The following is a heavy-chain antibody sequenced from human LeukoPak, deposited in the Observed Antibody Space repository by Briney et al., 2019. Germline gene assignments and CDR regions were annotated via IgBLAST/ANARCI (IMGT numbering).Heavy chain of an antibody. CDR2: LSDGGGGA. Sequence: GGSLRLSCAASGFSLSSFGMTWVRQAPGKGLEWVSTLSDGGGGAYYADSVKGRFTISRDNSRNTLYLQMHSLRVEDTAIYYCATDRPYITSWYGCSTPWGQGTLVTVSS. D-gene: IGHD3-10*01. CDR3: ATDRPYITSWYGCSTP. CDR1: GFSLSSFG. V-gene: IGHV3-23*01. J-gene: IGHJ5*02.